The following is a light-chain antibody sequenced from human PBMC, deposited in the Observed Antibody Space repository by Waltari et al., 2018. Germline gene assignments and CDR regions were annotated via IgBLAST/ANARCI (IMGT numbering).Light chain of an antibody. CDR3: QQYDISPLT. V-gene: IGKV3-20*01. CDR2: GAS. J-gene: IGKJ4*01. Sequence: ELVLSQSPGPLSFSPGERATLSCRASQPVRTTYLAWYQQKPGQAPTLLIYGASSRATGIPDRFSGSGSGTDFSLTISSLEPEDFTVYYCQQYDISPLTFGGGTKVEIK. CDR1: QPVRTTY.